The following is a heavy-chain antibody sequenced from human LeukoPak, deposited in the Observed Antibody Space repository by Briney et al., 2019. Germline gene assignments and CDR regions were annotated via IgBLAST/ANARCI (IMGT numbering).Heavy chain of an antibody. CDR2: IYYSGST. Sequence: SETLSLTCTVSGGSISSYYWSWIRQPPGKGLEWIGYIYYSGSTNYNPSLRSRVTISVDTSKNQFSLKLSSVIAADTAVYYCARDRGLGHDYWGQGTLVTVSS. CDR3: ARDRGLGHDY. CDR1: GGSISSYY. D-gene: IGHD3-16*01. J-gene: IGHJ4*02. V-gene: IGHV4-59*01.